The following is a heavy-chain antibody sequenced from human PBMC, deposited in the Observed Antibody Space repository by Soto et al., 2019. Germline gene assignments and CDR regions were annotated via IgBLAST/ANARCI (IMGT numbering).Heavy chain of an antibody. V-gene: IGHV1-18*01. Sequence: VKXSCKTSGXTFTXXXXXWVRQAPGQGLEWMGWISAYNTNTNYAQKFQGRVTMTTDTLTSTAYMELRSLRSDDTAVYYCARDTPPTDYWGQGTLVTVSS. CDR3: ARDTPPTDY. J-gene: IGHJ4*02. CDR1: GXTFTXXX. CDR2: ISAYNTNT.